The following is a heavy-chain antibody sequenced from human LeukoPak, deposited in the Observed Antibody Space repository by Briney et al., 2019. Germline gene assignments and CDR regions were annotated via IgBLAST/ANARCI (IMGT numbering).Heavy chain of an antibody. J-gene: IGHJ6*02. CDR2: IGTAGDT. Sequence: PGGSLRLSCAASGFTFSSYDMHWVRQATGKGLEWVSAIGTAGDTYYPGSVKGRFTISRENAKNSLYLQMNSLRAGDTAVYYCARAERGSSWYGGYYYYGMDVWGQGATVTVSS. D-gene: IGHD6-13*01. CDR3: ARAERGSSWYGGYYYYGMDV. CDR1: GFTFSSYD. V-gene: IGHV3-13*01.